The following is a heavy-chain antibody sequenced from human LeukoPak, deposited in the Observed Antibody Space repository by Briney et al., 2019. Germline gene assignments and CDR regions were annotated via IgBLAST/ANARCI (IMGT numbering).Heavy chain of an antibody. J-gene: IGHJ4*02. Sequence: SQTLSLTCSVSGGSISSGGYYWSWIRQHPGKGLEWIGYIYYSGSTYYNPSLKSRVTISVDTSKNQFSLKLSSVTAADTAVYYCARDLSGRAGLTGWGQGTLVTVSS. CDR3: ARDLSGRAGLTG. CDR1: GGSISSGGYY. CDR2: IYYSGST. D-gene: IGHD3-9*01. V-gene: IGHV4-31*03.